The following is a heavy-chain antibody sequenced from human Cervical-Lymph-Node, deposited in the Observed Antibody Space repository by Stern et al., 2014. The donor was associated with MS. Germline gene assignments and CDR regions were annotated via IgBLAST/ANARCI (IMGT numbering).Heavy chain of an antibody. CDR3: ARLRTTVTNPDY. Sequence: EVQLVESGGGLVQPGGSLRLSCAASGFPFSSYSMNWVRQAPGKGLEWISYISYSSSTIYYADSVKGRFTISRDNAKNSLYLQMNSLRAEDTAVYYCARLRTTVTNPDYWGQGTLVTVSS. J-gene: IGHJ4*02. D-gene: IGHD4-17*01. CDR1: GFPFSSYS. V-gene: IGHV3-48*04. CDR2: ISYSSSTI.